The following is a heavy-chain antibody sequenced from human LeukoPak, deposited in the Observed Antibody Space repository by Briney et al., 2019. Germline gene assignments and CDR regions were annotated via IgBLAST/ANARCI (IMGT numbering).Heavy chain of an antibody. CDR1: GFTFSSYS. D-gene: IGHD3-22*01. CDR3: AREYYYDSSGYLHEPTNYYYYYGMDV. CDR2: ISSSSSYI. J-gene: IGHJ6*02. Sequence: GGSLRLSCAASGFTFSSYSMNWVRQAPGKGLEWVSSISSSSSYIYYADSVKGRFTISRDNAKNSLYLQMNSLRAEDTAVYYCAREYYYDSSGYLHEPTNYYYYYGMDVWGQGTTVTVSS. V-gene: IGHV3-21*01.